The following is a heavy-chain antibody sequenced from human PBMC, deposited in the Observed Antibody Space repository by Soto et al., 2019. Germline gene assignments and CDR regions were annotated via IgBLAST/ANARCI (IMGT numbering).Heavy chain of an antibody. V-gene: IGHV3-23*01. CDR1: GFTFSNYG. CDR2: ISGSGGHT. J-gene: IGHJ4*02. CDR3: AKALNPSTVAGGKPIDY. D-gene: IGHD6-19*01. Sequence: EVQLLESGGGLVQPGGSLRLSCAASGFTFSNYGMIWVRQAPGKGLEWVSSISGSGGHTYYADSVKGRFTISRDNSKNTLDLQMNSLRVEDTAVYYCAKALNPSTVAGGKPIDYWGQGSLVTVSS.